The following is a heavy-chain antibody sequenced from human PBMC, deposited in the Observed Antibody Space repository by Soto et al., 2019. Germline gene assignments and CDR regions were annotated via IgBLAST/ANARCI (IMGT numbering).Heavy chain of an antibody. CDR1: GGTFSSYA. J-gene: IGHJ6*02. V-gene: IGHV1-69*01. Sequence: QVQLVQSGAEVKKPGSSVKVSCKASGGTFSSYAISWVRQAPGQGLEWMGGIIPIFGTANYAQKFQGRVTITADESTSTAYMELSSLRSEDTAVYYCAVSGPRLRRGFYYYGMDVWGQGTTVTVSS. D-gene: IGHD2-15*01. CDR2: IIPIFGTA. CDR3: AVSGPRLRRGFYYYGMDV.